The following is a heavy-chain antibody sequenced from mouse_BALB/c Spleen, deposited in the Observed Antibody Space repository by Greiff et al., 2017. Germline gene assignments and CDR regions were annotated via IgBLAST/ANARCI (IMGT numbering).Heavy chain of an antibody. J-gene: IGHJ3*01. CDR1: GYSITSGYY. CDR3: ARPATVVAKGFAY. D-gene: IGHD1-1*01. V-gene: IGHV3-6*02. CDR2: ISYDGSN. Sequence: EVQLQQSGPGLVKPSQSLSLTCSVTGYSITSGYYWNWIRQFPGNKLEWMGYISYDGSNNYNPSLKNRISITRDTSKNQFFLKLNSVTTEDTATYYCARPATVVAKGFAYWGQGTLVTVSA.